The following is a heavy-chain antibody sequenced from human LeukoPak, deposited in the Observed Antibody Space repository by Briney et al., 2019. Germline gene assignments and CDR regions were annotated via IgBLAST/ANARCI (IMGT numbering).Heavy chain of an antibody. CDR1: GVSLNCYY. Sequence: SETLSLTCTVSGVSLNCYYWSWIRQPPGKGLEWIGFVCYSGSINYNPPLKSRVTISVDTSNDHFSLQLSSVTAADTAVYYGARLSRIAAAGAYSYHSMDLWGQGTTVSVSS. CDR3: ARLSRIAAAGAYSYHSMDL. D-gene: IGHD6-13*01. V-gene: IGHV4-59*13. CDR2: VCYSGSI. J-gene: IGHJ6*02.